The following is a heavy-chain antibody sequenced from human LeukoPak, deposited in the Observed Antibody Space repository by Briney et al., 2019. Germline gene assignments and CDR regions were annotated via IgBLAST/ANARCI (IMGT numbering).Heavy chain of an antibody. J-gene: IGHJ4*02. CDR1: GFTFSSYD. CDR2: IGTAGDT. Sequence: QSGGSLRLSCAASGFTFSSYDMHWVRQATGKGLEWVSAIGTAGDTYYPGSVKGRFTISRENAKNSLYLQMNSLRAEDTAVYYCARSVRYYGSGSYIDYWGQGTLVTVSS. V-gene: IGHV3-13*01. CDR3: ARSVRYYGSGSYIDY. D-gene: IGHD3-10*01.